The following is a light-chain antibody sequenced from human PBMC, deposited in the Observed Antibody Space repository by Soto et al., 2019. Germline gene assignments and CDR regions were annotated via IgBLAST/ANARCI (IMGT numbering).Light chain of an antibody. Sequence: ENVLTQSPGTLSLSPGERATLSCRASQSVSSSYLAWYQQKPGQAPRLLIYGASSRATGIPDRFSGSGSGADFTLTVSRLETEDFAVYYWQQYADSPRTFGQGTRVEIK. CDR1: QSVSSSY. CDR2: GAS. V-gene: IGKV3-20*01. J-gene: IGKJ1*01. CDR3: QQYADSPRT.